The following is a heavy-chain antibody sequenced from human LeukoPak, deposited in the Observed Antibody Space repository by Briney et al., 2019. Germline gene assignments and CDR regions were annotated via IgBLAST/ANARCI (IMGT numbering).Heavy chain of an antibody. V-gene: IGHV4-34*01. CDR1: GGSFSGYY. CDR2: INHSGST. CDR3: ARVGNVDTARYWFDP. D-gene: IGHD5-18*01. J-gene: IGHJ5*02. Sequence: ETLSLTCAVYGGSFSGYYWSWIRQPPGKGLEWIGEINHSGSTNYNPSLKSRVTISVDTSKNQFSLKLSSVTAADTAVYYCARVGNVDTARYWFDPWGQGTLVTVSS.